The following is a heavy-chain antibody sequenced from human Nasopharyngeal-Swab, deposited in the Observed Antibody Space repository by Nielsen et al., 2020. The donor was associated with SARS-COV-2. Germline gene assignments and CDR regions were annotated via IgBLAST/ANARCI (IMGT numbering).Heavy chain of an antibody. J-gene: IGHJ5*02. D-gene: IGHD3-16*01. V-gene: IGHV4-59*01. CDR2: IYYSGST. CDR3: ARSLGTFGWFDP. CDR1: GGSISSYY. Sequence: ESLKISCTVSGGSISSYYWSWIRQPPGKGLEWIGYIYYSGSTNYNPSLKSRVTISVDTSKNQFSLKLSSVTAADTAVYYCARSLGTFGWFDPWGQGTLVTVSS.